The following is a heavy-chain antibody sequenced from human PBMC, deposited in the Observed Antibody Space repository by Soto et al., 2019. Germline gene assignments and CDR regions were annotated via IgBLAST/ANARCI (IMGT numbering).Heavy chain of an antibody. CDR1: GGSISSYY. CDR2: IYYSGT. D-gene: IGHD5-18*01. CDR3: AREGRWGYSYGYYYYYGMDV. V-gene: IGHV4-59*12. Sequence: SETLSLTCSVSGGSISSYYWSWIRQPPGKGLEWIAYIYYSGTSYNPSLKSRVSISLDTSKNQFSLQLNSVTPEDTAVYYCAREGRWGYSYGYYYYYGMDVWGQGTTVTVSS. J-gene: IGHJ6*02.